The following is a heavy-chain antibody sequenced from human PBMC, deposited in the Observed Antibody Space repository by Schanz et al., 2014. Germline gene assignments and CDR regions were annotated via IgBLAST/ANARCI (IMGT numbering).Heavy chain of an antibody. J-gene: IGHJ2*01. CDR2: INPNSGDT. Sequence: QVQLVQSGAEVKKPGASVKVSCKASGYTTFTDYYIHWVRQAPGQGLEWMGWINPNSGDTNYAQKCQGWGTMTRDTSISTAYMEVSRLKSDDTAVYYCARLSVAGRPHVNYWYFDLWGRGTLVTVSS. CDR1: GYTTFTDYY. D-gene: IGHD6-19*01. V-gene: IGHV1-2*04. CDR3: ARLSVAGRPHVNYWYFDL.